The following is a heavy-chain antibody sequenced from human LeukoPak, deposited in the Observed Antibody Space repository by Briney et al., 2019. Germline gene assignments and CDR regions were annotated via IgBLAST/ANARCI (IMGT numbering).Heavy chain of an antibody. CDR2: INPSGGST. CDR1: GYTFTDYY. J-gene: IGHJ5*01. CDR3: ARTYYYDSIGYYNWFDL. Sequence: ASVKVSCKASGYTFTDYYLHWVRQAPGQGLEWMGWINPSGGSTSYAQKFQGRVTMTRDTSTSTVYMELSSLRSEDTAVYYCARTYYYDSIGYYNWFDLWGQGTLVTVSS. D-gene: IGHD3-22*01. V-gene: IGHV1-46*01.